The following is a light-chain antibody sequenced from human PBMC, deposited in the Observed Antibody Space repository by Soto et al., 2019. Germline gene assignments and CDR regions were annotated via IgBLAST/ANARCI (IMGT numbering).Light chain of an antibody. V-gene: IGKV3-20*01. CDR3: QQYGSSGT. J-gene: IGKJ1*01. CDR2: ETS. Sequence: EVVLTQSPATLSLSPGERATLSCRASQTVGGHFAWYQQKPGQAPRLLISETSNRATGIPDRFSGSGSGTDFTLTISRLEPEDFAVYYCQQYGSSGTFGQGTMVDIK. CDR1: QTVGGH.